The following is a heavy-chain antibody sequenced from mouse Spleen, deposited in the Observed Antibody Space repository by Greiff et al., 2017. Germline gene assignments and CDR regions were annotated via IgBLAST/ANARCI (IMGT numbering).Heavy chain of an antibody. J-gene: IGHJ3*01. D-gene: IGHD1-2*01. CDR1: GFTFSDYY. V-gene: IGHV5-4*02. CDR2: ISDGGSYT. Sequence: EVKLVESGGGLVKPGGSLKLSCAASGFTFSDYYMYWVRQTPEKRLEWVATISDGGSYTYYPDSVKGRFTISRDNAKNNLYLQMSSLKSEDTAMYYCARGITTEAWFAYWGQGTLVTVSA. CDR3: ARGITTEAWFAY.